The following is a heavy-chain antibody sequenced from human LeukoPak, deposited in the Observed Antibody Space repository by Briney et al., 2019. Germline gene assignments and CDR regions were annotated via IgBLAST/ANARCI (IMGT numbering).Heavy chain of an antibody. V-gene: IGHV3-23*01. D-gene: IGHD1-1*01. Sequence: PGGSLRLSCAASGFTFNTYAMSWVRQAPGKGLEWVSAISGSGDITYYADSVKGRFTISRDNSKNTLYLQMNSLRAEDTAVYYCAKDPTWKRVSPAFDIRGQGTMVTVSS. CDR3: AKDPTWKRVSPAFDI. J-gene: IGHJ3*02. CDR2: ISGSGDIT. CDR1: GFTFNTYA.